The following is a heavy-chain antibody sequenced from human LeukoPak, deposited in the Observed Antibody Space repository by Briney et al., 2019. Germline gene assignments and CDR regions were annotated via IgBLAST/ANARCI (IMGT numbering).Heavy chain of an antibody. J-gene: IGHJ4*02. CDR1: GFTFSIYA. CDR2: VSGSGGST. Sequence: GGSLRLSCAASGFTFSIYALSWVRQAPGKGLEWVSAVSGSGGSTYYADSVKGRFTISRDNAKNSLYLQMNSLRAEDTAVYYCATSSSALPYYFDYWGQGTLVTVSS. V-gene: IGHV3-23*01. D-gene: IGHD6-13*01. CDR3: ATSSSALPYYFDY.